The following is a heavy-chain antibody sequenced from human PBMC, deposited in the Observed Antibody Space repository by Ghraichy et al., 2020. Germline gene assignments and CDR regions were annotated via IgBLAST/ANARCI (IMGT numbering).Heavy chain of an antibody. Sequence: SQTLSLTCTVSGGSISRSSYYWGWVRQPPRKGLEWIGSIYYSGSTYQNPSLKSRLTISVDTSKNQFSLKLSSVTAADTAVYYCATSYDSSGVDYWGQGTLVTLSS. D-gene: IGHD3-22*01. CDR3: ATSYDSSGVDY. V-gene: IGHV4-39*01. CDR1: GGSISRSSYY. J-gene: IGHJ4*02. CDR2: IYYSGST.